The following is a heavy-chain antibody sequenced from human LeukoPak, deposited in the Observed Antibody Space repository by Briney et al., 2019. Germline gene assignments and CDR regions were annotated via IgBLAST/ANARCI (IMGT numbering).Heavy chain of an antibody. J-gene: IGHJ3*02. Sequence: ASVKVSCKASGYTFTSYGISWVRQAPGQGLEWMGIINPSGGSTSYAQKFQGRVTMTRDTSTSTVYMELSSLRPEDTAVYYCARDLADDAFDIWGQGTMVTVSS. CDR3: ARDLADDAFDI. V-gene: IGHV1-46*01. CDR2: INPSGGST. CDR1: GYTFTSYG.